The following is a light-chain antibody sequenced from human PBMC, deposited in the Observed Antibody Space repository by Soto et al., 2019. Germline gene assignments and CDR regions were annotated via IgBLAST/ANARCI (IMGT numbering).Light chain of an antibody. CDR3: CSYAGSSTYV. Sequence: QSVLTQPASVSGSPGQSINISCTGTSGDVGSYNLVSWYQQHPGKAPKLMIYEGSKRPSGVSNRFSGSKSGNTASLTISGLQAEDEADYYCCSYAGSSTYVFGTGTKVTVL. CDR2: EGS. J-gene: IGLJ1*01. CDR1: SGDVGSYNL. V-gene: IGLV2-23*01.